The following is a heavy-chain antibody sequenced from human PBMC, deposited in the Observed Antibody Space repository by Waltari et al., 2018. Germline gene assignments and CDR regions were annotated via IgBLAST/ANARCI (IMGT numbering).Heavy chain of an antibody. CDR1: GGSISSSSYY. V-gene: IGHV4-39*01. J-gene: IGHJ5*02. D-gene: IGHD3-10*01. CDR2: IYYSGDT. CDR3: ARSRLIRLWFGERRIPGPIWFDP. Sequence: QLQLQESGPGLVKPSETLSLTCTVSGGSISSSSYYWGWIRQPPGKGLEWIGSIYYSGDTYYNPSLKRLVTISVDTSKNQFSLKLSSVTATDTAVYYCARSRLIRLWFGERRIPGPIWFDPWGQGTLVTVSS.